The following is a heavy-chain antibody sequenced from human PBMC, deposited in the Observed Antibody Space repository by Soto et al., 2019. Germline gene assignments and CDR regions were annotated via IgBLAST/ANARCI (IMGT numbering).Heavy chain of an antibody. V-gene: IGHV3-21*04. J-gene: IGHJ6*02. CDR2: ISSSSSYI. CDR1: GFTFSSYS. D-gene: IGHD2-21*01. CDR3: ARSESENPIDYYYGMDV. Sequence: GGSLRLSCAASGFTFSSYSMNWVRQAPGKGLEWVSSISSSSSYIYYADSVKGRFTISRDNAKNSLYLQMNSLRAEDTAVYYCARSESENPIDYYYGMDVWGQGTTVTVSS.